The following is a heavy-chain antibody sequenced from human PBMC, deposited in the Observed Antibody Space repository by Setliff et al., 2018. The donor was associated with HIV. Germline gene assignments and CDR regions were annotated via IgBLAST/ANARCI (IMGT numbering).Heavy chain of an antibody. CDR3: AREVRRYYDSSGYHGGFDY. CDR2: IDASANT. V-gene: IGHV4-38-2*02. D-gene: IGHD3-22*01. CDR1: GSSISSNYY. Sequence: SETLSLTCTVSGSSISSNYYWAWIRQAPGKGLEWIGCIDASANTYYIPSLKSRATISIDTSKNQLSLKLRSVTAADTAVYYCAREVRRYYDSSGYHGGFDYWGQGTLVTVSS. J-gene: IGHJ4*02.